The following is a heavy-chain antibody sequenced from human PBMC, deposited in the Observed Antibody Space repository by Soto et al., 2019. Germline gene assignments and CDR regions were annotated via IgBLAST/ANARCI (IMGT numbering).Heavy chain of an antibody. CDR2: FDPEDGET. V-gene: IGHV1-24*01. Sequence: GASVKVSCKVSGYTLTELSMHWVRQAPGTGLEWMGGFDPEDGETIYAQKFQGRVTMTEDTSTDTAYMELSSLRSEDTAVYYCATSDLGYCSSTSCYKYYFDYWGQGTLVTVSS. CDR1: GYTLTELS. CDR3: ATSDLGYCSSTSCYKYYFDY. D-gene: IGHD2-2*02. J-gene: IGHJ4*02.